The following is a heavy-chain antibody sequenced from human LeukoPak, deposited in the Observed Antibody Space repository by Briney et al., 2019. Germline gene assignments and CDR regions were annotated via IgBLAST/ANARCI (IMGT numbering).Heavy chain of an antibody. CDR1: GGSISSYY. Sequence: SETLSLTCTVSGGSISSYYWSWIRQPPGKGLEWIGYIYYSGGTNYNPSLKSRVTISVDTSKNQFSLKLSSVTAADTAVYYCARVRLGLTGYYVFDYWGQGTLVTVSS. D-gene: IGHD3-9*01. V-gene: IGHV4-59*01. J-gene: IGHJ4*02. CDR3: ARVRLGLTGYYVFDY. CDR2: IYYSGGT.